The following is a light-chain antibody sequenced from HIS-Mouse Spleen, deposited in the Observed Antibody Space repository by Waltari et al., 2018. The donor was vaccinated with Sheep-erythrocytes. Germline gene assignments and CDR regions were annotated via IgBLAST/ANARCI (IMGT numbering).Light chain of an antibody. Sequence: QSALTQPASVSGSPGQSITISCTGTSSDVGSYNLVSWYQQHPGKAPKPMIYEGSKRPSGVSNRFSGSKSGNTASLTISWLQAEEEADYYCCSYAGSSTWVFGGGTKLTVL. CDR1: SSDVGSYNL. V-gene: IGLV2-23*01. CDR2: EGS. CDR3: CSYAGSSTWV. J-gene: IGLJ3*02.